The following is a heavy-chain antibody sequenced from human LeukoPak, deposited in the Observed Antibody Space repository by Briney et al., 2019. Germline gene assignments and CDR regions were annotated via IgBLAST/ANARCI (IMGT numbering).Heavy chain of an antibody. V-gene: IGHV3-23*01. Sequence: PGGPLTLSCAASGFTFSSYAMSWVRQAPGKGREWVSSISGSGGNTFYADSVKGRFTISRDNSKNTLYLQMNSLRAEDTAAYHCAKGRNEDGDAALNYWGQGTLVTVPS. D-gene: IGHD4-17*01. CDR1: GFTFSSYA. J-gene: IGHJ4*02. CDR3: AKGRNEDGDAALNY. CDR2: ISGSGGNT.